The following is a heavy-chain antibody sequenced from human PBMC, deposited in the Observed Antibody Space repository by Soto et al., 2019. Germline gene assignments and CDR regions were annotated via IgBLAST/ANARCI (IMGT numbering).Heavy chain of an antibody. CDR1: GGTFSSYA. CDR2: IIPIFGTA. Sequence: QVQLVQSGAEVKKPGSSVKVSCTASGGTFSSYAISWVRQAPGQGLEWMGGIIPIFGTANYAQKFQGRVTITADESTSTAYMELSSLRSEDTAVYYCARERYSSSWEVHYGMDVWGQGTTVTVSS. D-gene: IGHD6-13*01. V-gene: IGHV1-69*01. J-gene: IGHJ6*02. CDR3: ARERYSSSWEVHYGMDV.